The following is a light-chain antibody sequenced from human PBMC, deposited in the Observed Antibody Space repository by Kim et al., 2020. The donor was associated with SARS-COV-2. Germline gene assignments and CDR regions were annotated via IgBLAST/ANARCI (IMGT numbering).Light chain of an antibody. CDR3: QQYGNSPLT. CDR1: QSVRSNY. Sequence: SPGERATLSCRASQSVRSNYLAWYQQKPGQAPRLLIYGASNRATGIPDRFSGSGSGTDFTLTISRLEPEDFAVYYCQQYGNSPLTFGGGTKVDIK. CDR2: GAS. J-gene: IGKJ4*01. V-gene: IGKV3-20*01.